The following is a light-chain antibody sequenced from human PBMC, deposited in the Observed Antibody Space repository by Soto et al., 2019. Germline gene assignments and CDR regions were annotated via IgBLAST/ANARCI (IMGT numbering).Light chain of an antibody. Sequence: QSALTQPASVSGSPGQSITISCTGTSSDVGGYNYVSWYQQHPGKAPKLMIYEVRNRPSGVSIRFSGSKSGKTASLTISGLQAEDEAHYYCSTYTNSIAVFGGGTKVTVL. CDR1: SSDVGGYNY. V-gene: IGLV2-14*01. J-gene: IGLJ2*01. CDR3: STYTNSIAV. CDR2: EVR.